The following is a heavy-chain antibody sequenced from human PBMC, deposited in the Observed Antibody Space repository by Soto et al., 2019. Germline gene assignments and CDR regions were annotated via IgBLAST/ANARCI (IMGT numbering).Heavy chain of an antibody. V-gene: IGHV3-15*07. J-gene: IGHJ4*01. D-gene: IGHD1-26*01. CDR1: GFTFNKVW. Sequence: EVQLVESGGGLVKPGGSLRLSCAVSGFTFNKVWMNWVRQAPGKGLEWVGRIKSKIDGGTTDYAAAVKGRFTITREDSKDSLYLQMNMRKTEDTAAYFCTTGRDDLLYWGQGTLFTGSS. CDR2: IKSKIDGGTT. CDR3: TTGRDDLLY.